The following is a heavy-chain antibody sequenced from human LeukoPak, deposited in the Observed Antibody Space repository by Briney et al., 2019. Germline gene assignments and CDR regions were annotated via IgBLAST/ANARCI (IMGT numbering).Heavy chain of an antibody. D-gene: IGHD6-13*01. Sequence: GESLQISCKGSGYNFATYWIGWVRRMPGKGLEWMGIIYPGDSDTRYSPSFQGQVTISADKSISTAYLQWSSLKASDTAMYYCARLLSAGIVVAAFDYWGQGTLVTVSS. CDR2: IYPGDSDT. V-gene: IGHV5-51*01. CDR1: GYNFATYW. CDR3: ARLLSAGIVVAAFDY. J-gene: IGHJ4*02.